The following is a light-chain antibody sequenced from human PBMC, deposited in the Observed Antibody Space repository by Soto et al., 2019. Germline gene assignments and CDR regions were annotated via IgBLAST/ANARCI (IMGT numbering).Light chain of an antibody. J-gene: IGLJ2*01. CDR2: DLS. CDR1: SSDVGGYNY. Sequence: QSVLTQPASVSGSPGQSITISCTGTSSDVGGYNYVSWYQQHPGKAPKLMIYDLSNRPSGVSNRFSGSKSGNTASLTISGLQAEDEADYYCSSYTSSSNLVFGGGTKLTVL. CDR3: SSYTSSSNLV. V-gene: IGLV2-14*01.